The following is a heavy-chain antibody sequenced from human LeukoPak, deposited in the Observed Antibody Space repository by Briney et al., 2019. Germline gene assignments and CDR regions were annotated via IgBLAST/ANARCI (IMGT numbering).Heavy chain of an antibody. Sequence: SETLSLTCTVSGGSISSYYWSWIRQPPGKGLEWIGYIYYSGSTNYNPSLKSRVTISVDTSKNQFSLKLSSVTAADTAVYYCARDQNRRYCSGGSCPRGHAFDIWGQGTMVTVSS. CDR2: IYYSGST. CDR1: GGSISSYY. D-gene: IGHD2-15*01. V-gene: IGHV4-59*01. CDR3: ARDQNRRYCSGGSCPRGHAFDI. J-gene: IGHJ3*02.